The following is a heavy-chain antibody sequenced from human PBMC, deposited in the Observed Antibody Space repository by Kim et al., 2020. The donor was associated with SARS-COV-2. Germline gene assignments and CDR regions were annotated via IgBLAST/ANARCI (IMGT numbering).Heavy chain of an antibody. Sequence: ASVKVSCKASGYTFTSYGISWVRQAPGQGLEWMGWISAYNGNTNYAQKLQGRVTMTTDTSTSTAYMELRSLRSDDTAVYYCARDPYDFWSGYYTFDYWGQGTLVTISS. V-gene: IGHV1-18*01. CDR1: GYTFTSYG. J-gene: IGHJ4*02. CDR2: ISAYNGNT. D-gene: IGHD3-3*01. CDR3: ARDPYDFWSGYYTFDY.